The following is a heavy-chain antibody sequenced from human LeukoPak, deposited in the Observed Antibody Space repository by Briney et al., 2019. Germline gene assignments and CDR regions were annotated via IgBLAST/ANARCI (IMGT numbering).Heavy chain of an antibody. V-gene: IGHV4-59*08. CDR1: GGSISSYY. Sequence: PSETLSLTCTVSGGSISSYYWSWIRQPPGKGLEWIGYIYYSGSTNYNPSLKSRVTISVDTSKNQFSLKLSSETAADTAVYYCARAPLRSRFDYWGQGTLVTVSS. CDR3: ARAPLRSRFDY. CDR2: IYYSGST. J-gene: IGHJ4*02.